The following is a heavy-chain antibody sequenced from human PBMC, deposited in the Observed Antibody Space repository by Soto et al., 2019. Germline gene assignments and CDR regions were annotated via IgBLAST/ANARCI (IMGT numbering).Heavy chain of an antibody. Sequence: SXTLSLTCTVSGGTINSNGYYWSWIRQAPGKGLESIGSIFYTGSTYYSPSLKGRLTISVDPSKNQFSLKLTYVTAADTAMYYCARPKTIGAAAGKGWFDPWGQGTLVTVSS. CDR2: IFYTGST. V-gene: IGHV4-39*01. CDR1: GGTINSNGYY. CDR3: ARPKTIGAAAGKGWFDP. D-gene: IGHD6-13*01. J-gene: IGHJ5*02.